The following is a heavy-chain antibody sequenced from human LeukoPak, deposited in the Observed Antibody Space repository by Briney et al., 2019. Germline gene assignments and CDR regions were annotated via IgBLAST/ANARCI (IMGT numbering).Heavy chain of an antibody. CDR1: GFTFSSYS. V-gene: IGHV3-48*01. Sequence: GGSLRLSCAASGFTFSSYSMTWVRQAPGKGLEWVSYITFTSSTIHYADSVKGRFTISRDNAKSLLYLQMNSLRADDTAVYYCARDRLHYGEYEKTLDYWGQGTLVTVSS. CDR3: ARDRLHYGEYEKTLDY. D-gene: IGHD4-17*01. J-gene: IGHJ4*02. CDR2: ITFTSSTI.